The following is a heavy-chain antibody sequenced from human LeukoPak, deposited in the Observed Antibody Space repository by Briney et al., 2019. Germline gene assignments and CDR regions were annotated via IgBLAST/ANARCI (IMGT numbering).Heavy chain of an antibody. V-gene: IGHV3-23*01. CDR1: GFSFSSHG. CDR3: AKYGAYWFPDV. J-gene: IGHJ6*02. D-gene: IGHD2-8*02. CDR2: ISGSGADT. Sequence: SGGSLRLSCGASGFSFSSHGMSWVRQPPGKGLEWVSGISGSGADTYYGDSLKGRFTISRDNSKNTLYLQMNSLRAEDTAIYYCAKYGAYWFPDVWGQGTTVTVPS.